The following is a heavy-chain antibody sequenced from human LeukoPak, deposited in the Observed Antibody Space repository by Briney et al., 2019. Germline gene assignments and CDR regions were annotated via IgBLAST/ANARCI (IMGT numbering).Heavy chain of an antibody. D-gene: IGHD3-10*01. CDR2: IRYDGSNK. J-gene: IGHJ3*01. CDR1: GFTFSDYN. CDR3: ARDTHYYGSGSPAFDL. Sequence: PGGSLRLSCAASGFTFSDYNMHWVRQAPGKGLEWVAFIRYDGSNKYYADSVKGRFTISRDNAKNSLYLQLNSLRAEDTALYYCARDTHYYGSGSPAFDLWGRGTMVTVSS. V-gene: IGHV3-30*02.